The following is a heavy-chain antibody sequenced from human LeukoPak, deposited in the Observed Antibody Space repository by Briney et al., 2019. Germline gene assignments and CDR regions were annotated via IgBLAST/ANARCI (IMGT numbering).Heavy chain of an antibody. D-gene: IGHD3-22*01. Sequence: GGSLKISGKGSGYSFPSYWIGWVRQMPGKGLEGMGIIYPGDSDTRYRPAFQGQVTLSAAKSIRPAYLRGGGLRAPDPALYYSARHRYSDNGGYFHAFDIWGQGTMVTVSS. J-gene: IGHJ3*02. V-gene: IGHV5-51*01. CDR3: ARHRYSDNGGYFHAFDI. CDR2: IYPGDSDT. CDR1: GYSFPSYW.